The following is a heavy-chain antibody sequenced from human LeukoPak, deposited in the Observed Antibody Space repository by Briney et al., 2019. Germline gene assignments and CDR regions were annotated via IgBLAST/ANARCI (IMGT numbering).Heavy chain of an antibody. CDR2: IHDSGST. V-gene: IGHV4-30-4*07. CDR3: ARDRPATENWYLDL. J-gene: IGHJ2*01. D-gene: IGHD1-26*01. CDR1: GDSISSGGYS. Sequence: SETLSLTCAVSGDSISSGGYSWSWIRQTPGKGLEWIAYIHDSGSTYNNPSLKSRLSISIDTSKNQFSLKLNSVTAADTAVYYCARDRPATENWYLDLWGRGTLVTVSS.